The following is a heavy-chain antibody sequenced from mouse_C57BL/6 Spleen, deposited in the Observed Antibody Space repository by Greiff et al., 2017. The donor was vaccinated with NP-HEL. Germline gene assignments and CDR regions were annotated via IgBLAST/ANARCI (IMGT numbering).Heavy chain of an antibody. V-gene: IGHV5-6*02. CDR1: GFTFSSYG. CDR2: INSGGSYT. J-gene: IGHJ2*01. D-gene: IGHD4-1*01. CDR3: ASRLTGDYYFDY. Sequence: EVKLMESGGDLVKPGGSLKLSCAASGFTFSSYGMSWVRQTPDKRLEWVATINSGGSYTYYPDSVKGRFTISRDNAKNTLYLQMSSLKSEDTAMYYCASRLTGDYYFDYWGQGTTLTVSS.